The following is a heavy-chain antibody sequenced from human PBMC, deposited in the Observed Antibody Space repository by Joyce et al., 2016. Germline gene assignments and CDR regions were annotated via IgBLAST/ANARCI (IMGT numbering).Heavy chain of an antibody. J-gene: IGHJ4*02. CDR2: ISNDGSNK. CDR1: GFTFSTYA. CDR3: ARDLGGGTYYGGFDY. D-gene: IGHD1-26*01. V-gene: IGHV3-30-3*01. Sequence: QVQLVESGGGVVQPGGSLRLSCAASGFTFSTYAMHWVRQAPGKGVEWLAVISNDGSNKYYADSVKGRFTISRDNSKNTLYLQMNSLRTEDTAVYYCARDLGGGTYYGGFDYWGQGTLVTVSS.